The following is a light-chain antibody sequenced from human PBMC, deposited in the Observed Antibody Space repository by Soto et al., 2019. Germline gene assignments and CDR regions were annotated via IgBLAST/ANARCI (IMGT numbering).Light chain of an antibody. Sequence: QSVLTQPASVSGSPGQSITISCTGTSSDVGGYKFVSWYQLHPGKAPKLTIYDVSNRPSGVSDRFSGSKSGNTASLTISGLQAEDEADYYCSSYTSSSTVVFGGGTKLTVL. CDR1: SSDVGGYKF. CDR3: SSYTSSSTVV. J-gene: IGLJ2*01. CDR2: DVS. V-gene: IGLV2-14*01.